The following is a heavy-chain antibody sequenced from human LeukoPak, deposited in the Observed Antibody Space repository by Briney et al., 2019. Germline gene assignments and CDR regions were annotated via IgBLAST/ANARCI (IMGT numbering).Heavy chain of an antibody. CDR3: TREISRNSFFDY. CDR1: GFTFGDYA. D-gene: IGHD2-2*01. Sequence: GGSLRLSCTASGFTFGDYAMSWVRQAPGEGLEWVGFIRSKAYGGTTEYAASVKGRFTISRDDSKSIAYMQMNSLKTEDTAVYYCTREISRNSFFDYWGQGTLVTVSS. V-gene: IGHV3-49*04. CDR2: IRSKAYGGTT. J-gene: IGHJ4*02.